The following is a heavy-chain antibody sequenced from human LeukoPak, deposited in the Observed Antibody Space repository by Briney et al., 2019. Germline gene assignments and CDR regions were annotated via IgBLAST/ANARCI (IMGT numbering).Heavy chain of an antibody. Sequence: GGSLRLSCAASGFTSSNYWMSWGRQAPGKGLEWVANIIQDGSEKNYVDSVKGRFTISRDNAKNSLYLQMNSLRAEDTAVYYCARDTNSSVRRRLGYMDAWGIGTTVTVSS. J-gene: IGHJ6*03. D-gene: IGHD3-22*01. CDR1: GFTSSNYW. CDR2: IIQDGSEK. CDR3: ARDTNSSVRRRLGYMDA. V-gene: IGHV3-7*01.